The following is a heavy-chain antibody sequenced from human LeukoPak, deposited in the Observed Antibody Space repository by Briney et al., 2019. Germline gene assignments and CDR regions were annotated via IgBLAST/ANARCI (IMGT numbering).Heavy chain of an antibody. CDR3: ARIGNSPRITIFGVAHLDYYYYGMDV. V-gene: IGHV3-7*03. CDR1: GFTFSSSW. CDR2: IKQDGSEK. D-gene: IGHD3-3*01. J-gene: IGHJ6*02. Sequence: GGSLRLSCAASGFTFSSSWMSWVRQAPGKGLEWVANIKQDGSEKYYVDSVKGRFIISRDNAENSLYLQMNSLRAEDTAVYYCARIGNSPRITIFGVAHLDYYYYGMDVWGQGTTVTVSS.